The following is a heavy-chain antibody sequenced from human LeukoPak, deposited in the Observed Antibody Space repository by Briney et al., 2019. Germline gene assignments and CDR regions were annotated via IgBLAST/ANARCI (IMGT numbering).Heavy chain of an antibody. CDR1: GFTFRSAW. Sequence: GGSLRLSCAGSGFTFRSAWMSWVRQAPGKGLEWVGRIKSKTDGGTTDYAAPVKGRFTISRADSKNTLYLQMSSLKTEDTLLYYCITFSMIVVVITTWGQGTLVTVSS. CDR3: ITFSMIVVVITT. D-gene: IGHD3-22*01. CDR2: IKSKTDGGTT. J-gene: IGHJ4*02. V-gene: IGHV3-15*01.